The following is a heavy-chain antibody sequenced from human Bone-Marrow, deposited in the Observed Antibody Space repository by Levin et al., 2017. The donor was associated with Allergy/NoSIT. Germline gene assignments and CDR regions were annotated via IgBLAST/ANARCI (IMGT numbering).Heavy chain of an antibody. D-gene: IGHD6-19*01. CDR3: AKDHPSSGWPAFDY. V-gene: IGHV3-23*01. J-gene: IGHJ4*02. Sequence: GESLKISCVGSGFTFSRYAMSWVRQAPGRGLEWVASVNNGGNAYYGDSVKGRFTVSRDNSRNTLDLQMNSLRDDDTAIYYCAKDHPSSGWPAFDYWGQGTQVSVSS. CDR2: VNNGGNA. CDR1: GFTFSRYA.